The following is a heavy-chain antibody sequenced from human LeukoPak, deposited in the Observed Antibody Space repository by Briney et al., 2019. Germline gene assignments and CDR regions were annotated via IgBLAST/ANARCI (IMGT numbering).Heavy chain of an antibody. CDR1: GGSFSGYY. V-gene: IGHV4-34*01. CDR2: INHSGST. J-gene: IGHJ4*02. D-gene: IGHD1-26*01. Sequence: SETLSLTCAVYGGSFSGYYWSWIRQPPGKGLEWIGEINHSGSTNYNPSLKSRVTISVDTSKNQFSLKLSSVTAADTAVYYCARSLGISSIDYLGQGTLVTVSS. CDR3: ARSLGISSIDY.